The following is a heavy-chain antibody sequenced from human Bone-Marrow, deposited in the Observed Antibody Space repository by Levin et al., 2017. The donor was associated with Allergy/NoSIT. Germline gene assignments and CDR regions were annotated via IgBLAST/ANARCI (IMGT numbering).Heavy chain of an antibody. J-gene: IGHJ4*02. CDR2: ISYDGSNK. D-gene: IGHD3-22*01. V-gene: IGHV3-30*18. Sequence: PGGSLRLSCAASGFTFSSYGMHWVRQAPGKGLEWVAVISYDGSNKYYADSVKGRFTISRDNSKNTLYLQMNSLRAEDTAVYYCAKDGYYYDSSGYYFWSKFYWGQGTLVTVSS. CDR1: GFTFSSYG. CDR3: AKDGYYYDSSGYYFWSKFY.